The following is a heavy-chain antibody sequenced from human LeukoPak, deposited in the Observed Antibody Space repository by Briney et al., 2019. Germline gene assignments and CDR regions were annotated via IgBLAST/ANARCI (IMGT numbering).Heavy chain of an antibody. CDR1: GFTFSSYA. CDR2: ISGSGGST. D-gene: IGHD5-12*01. J-gene: IGHJ6*03. CDR3: AKDTYSGYARYYYYYMDV. V-gene: IGHV3-23*01. Sequence: PGGSLRLSCAASGFTFSSYAMSWVRQAPGKGLEWVSAISGSGGSTYYADSVKGRFTISRDNSKNTLYLQMNSLRAEDTAVYCCAKDTYSGYARYYYYYMDVWGKGTTVTVSS.